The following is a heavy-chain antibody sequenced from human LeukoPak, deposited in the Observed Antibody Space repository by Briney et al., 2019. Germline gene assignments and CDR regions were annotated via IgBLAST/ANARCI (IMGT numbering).Heavy chain of an antibody. CDR3: ARGVNPGGYSYGYYYYYYYMDV. CDR2: IYYSGST. V-gene: IGHV4-59*08. D-gene: IGHD5-18*01. J-gene: IGHJ6*03. Sequence: SETLSLTCTVSGGSISSYYWSWIRQPPGKGLEWIGYIYYSGSTNYNPSLKSRVTISVDTSKNQFSLKLSSVTAADTAVYYCARGVNPGGYSYGYYYYYYYMDVWGKGTTVTVSS. CDR1: GGSISSYY.